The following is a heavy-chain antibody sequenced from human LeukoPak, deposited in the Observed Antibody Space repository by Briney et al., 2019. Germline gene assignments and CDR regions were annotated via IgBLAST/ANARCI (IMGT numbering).Heavy chain of an antibody. CDR3: ARPPVAGTQFDAFDI. V-gene: IGHV5-51*01. Sequence: GESLKISCKGSGYSFTSYWIGWVRQMPGKGLEWMGIIYPGDSDTRYSPSFQGQVTISADKSISTAYLQWSSLKASDTAMYYCARPPVAGTQFDAFDIWGQGTMVTVSS. J-gene: IGHJ3*02. CDR2: IYPGDSDT. D-gene: IGHD6-19*01. CDR1: GYSFTSYW.